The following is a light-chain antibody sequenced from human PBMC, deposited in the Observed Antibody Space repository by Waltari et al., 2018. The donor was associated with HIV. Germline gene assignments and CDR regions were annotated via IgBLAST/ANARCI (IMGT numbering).Light chain of an antibody. CDR3: SSFAGSNTVV. CDR2: EVN. Sequence: QSALTQPPSASGSLGQSVTISCSGTSDDIGGYNYVFWYQQYPAKAPKLLIFEVNKRPWGGPDRFSGAKSLNTASLTVSGLQAEDEAHYFCSSFAGSNTVVFGGGTKLTVL. CDR1: SDDIGGYNY. V-gene: IGLV2-8*01. J-gene: IGLJ2*01.